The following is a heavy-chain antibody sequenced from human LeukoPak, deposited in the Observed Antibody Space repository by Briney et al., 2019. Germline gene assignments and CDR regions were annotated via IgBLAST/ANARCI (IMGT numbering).Heavy chain of an antibody. CDR3: ATLGYCSSTICHDY. J-gene: IGHJ4*02. D-gene: IGHD2-2*01. V-gene: IGHV3-48*01. CDR1: GFTFSSYA. CDR2: ISINSSTI. Sequence: GGSLRLSCAASGFTFSSYAMHWVRQAPGKGLEWVSYISINSSTIYYADSVKGRFTISRDNAKSSLYLQMNSLRGDDTAVYYCATLGYCSSTICHDYWGQGTLVTVSS.